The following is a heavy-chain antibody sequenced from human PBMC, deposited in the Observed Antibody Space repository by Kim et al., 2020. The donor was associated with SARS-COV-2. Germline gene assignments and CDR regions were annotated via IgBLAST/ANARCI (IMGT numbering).Heavy chain of an antibody. Sequence: GGSLRLSCAASGFTFSSYAMHWVRQAPGKGLEWVAVISYDGSNKYYADSVKGRFTISRDNSKNTLYLQMNSLRAEDTAVYYCARDSHGSGRRGAFDIWGQGTMVTVSS. CDR2: ISYDGSNK. CDR1: GFTFSSYA. J-gene: IGHJ3*02. V-gene: IGHV3-30*04. CDR3: ARDSHGSGRRGAFDI. D-gene: IGHD3-10*01.